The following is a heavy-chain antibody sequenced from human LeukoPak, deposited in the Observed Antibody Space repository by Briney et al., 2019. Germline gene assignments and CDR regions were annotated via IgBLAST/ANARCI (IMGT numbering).Heavy chain of an antibody. CDR1: GFTFSSYS. Sequence: GGSLRLSCAASGFTFSSYSMNWVRQAPGKGLEWVSYISSSSSTIYYADSVKGRFTISRDNAKNSLYLQMNSLRAEDTAVYYCARDGVVIKSLYYYYGMDVWGQGTTVTVSS. D-gene: IGHD3-3*01. V-gene: IGHV3-48*04. CDR2: ISSSSSTI. J-gene: IGHJ6*02. CDR3: ARDGVVIKSLYYYYGMDV.